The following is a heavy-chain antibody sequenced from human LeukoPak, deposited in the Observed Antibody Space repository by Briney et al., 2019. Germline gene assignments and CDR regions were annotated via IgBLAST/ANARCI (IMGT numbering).Heavy chain of an antibody. Sequence: GGSLRLSCVASGFTFSRSDMHWVRQAPGKGLEWVAVISFDGSDSNYADSVQGRFNISRDNPKNTVFLQMNSLRAEDTAVYFCVSNYDILTGYSGFDSWGQGTLVTVSS. CDR3: VSNYDILTGYSGFDS. J-gene: IGHJ4*02. CDR1: GFTFSRSD. D-gene: IGHD3-9*01. CDR2: ISFDGSDS. V-gene: IGHV3-30*01.